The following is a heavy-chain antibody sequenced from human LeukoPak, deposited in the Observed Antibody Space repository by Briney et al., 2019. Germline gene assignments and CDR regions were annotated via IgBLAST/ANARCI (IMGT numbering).Heavy chain of an antibody. V-gene: IGHV4-59*01. Sequence: SETLSLTCTVSGGSISSYYWSWVRQPPGKGLEWIVYIYFSGRTNYNPSPKGQVPISIETSKNRFSLKLSSVTAADTAVYYCARGGSSGWVDYWGQGTLVTVSS. J-gene: IGHJ4*02. CDR1: GGSISSYY. CDR2: IYFSGRT. D-gene: IGHD6-19*01. CDR3: ARGGSSGWVDY.